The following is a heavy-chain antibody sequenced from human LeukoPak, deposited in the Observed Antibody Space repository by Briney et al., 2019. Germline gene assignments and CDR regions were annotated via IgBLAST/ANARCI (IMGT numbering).Heavy chain of an antibody. CDR1: GGSINSYY. J-gene: IGHJ6*03. Sequence: SETLSLTCTVSGGSINSYYWIWIRQPPGKGLEWIGYTPTRGSTDYNPSLKSRVTMSVDTSKNQISLRLTSVTAADTAVYYCARRAAADTHPPYYSYYYMDVWGKGTTVTVSS. V-gene: IGHV4-4*09. CDR3: ARRAAADTHPPYYSYYYMDV. D-gene: IGHD6-13*01. CDR2: TPTRGST.